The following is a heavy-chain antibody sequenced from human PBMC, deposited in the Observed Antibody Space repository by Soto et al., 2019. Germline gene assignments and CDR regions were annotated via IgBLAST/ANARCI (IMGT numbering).Heavy chain of an antibody. CDR3: AKSILPCGGGSCYGTDYYYGMDV. CDR2: ISGSGGIT. V-gene: IGHV3-23*01. J-gene: IGHJ6*02. CDR1: GFTFSSYA. Sequence: PGGSLRLSXAASGFTFSSYAMSWVRQAPGKGLEWVSAISGSGGITYYADSVKGRFTISRDNSKNTLYLQMNSLGAEDTAVYYCAKSILPCGGGSCYGTDYYYGMDVWGQGTTVTVSS. D-gene: IGHD2-15*01.